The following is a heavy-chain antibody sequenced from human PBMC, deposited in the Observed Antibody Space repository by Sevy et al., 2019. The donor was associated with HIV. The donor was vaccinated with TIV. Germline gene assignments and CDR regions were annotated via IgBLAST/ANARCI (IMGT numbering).Heavy chain of an antibody. CDR1: GFIFGSYA. V-gene: IGHV3-23*01. D-gene: IGHD4-4*01. J-gene: IGHJ4*02. CDR3: AKDAAGGDDYIDSYFDY. CDR2: ISASAGYT. Sequence: GGSLRLSCAASGFIFGSYAMSWVRQAPGKGLEWVAAISASAGYTYYTDSVKGRFTISRDNSKNTVYLQMDSLRAEDSAVYYCAKDAAGGDDYIDSYFDYWGQGTLVTVSS.